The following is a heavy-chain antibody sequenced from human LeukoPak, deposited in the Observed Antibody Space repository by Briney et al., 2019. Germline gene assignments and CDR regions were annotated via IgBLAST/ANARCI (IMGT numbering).Heavy chain of an antibody. CDR3: ARDWGSSGYYDFDY. CDR2: ISYGGSNK. CDR1: GFTFSSYA. V-gene: IGHV3-30*01. D-gene: IGHD3-22*01. J-gene: IGHJ4*02. Sequence: GRSLRLSCAASGFTFSSYAMHWVRLAPGKGLECVAVISYGGSNKYYADSVKGRFTISRDNSKNTLYLQMNSLRTEDTAVYYCARDWGSSGYYDFDYWGQGTLVTVSS.